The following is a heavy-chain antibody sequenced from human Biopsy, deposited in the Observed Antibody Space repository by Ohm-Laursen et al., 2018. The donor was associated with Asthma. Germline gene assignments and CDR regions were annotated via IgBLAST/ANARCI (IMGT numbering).Heavy chain of an antibody. CDR2: ISAYNGNT. CDR1: GYTFINYA. Sequence: ASVKVSCKASGYTFINYAIHWVRQAPGQGLEWMGWISAYNGNTNYAQNLQGRVTMTTDTSTSTAYMDLRSVRSDDTAVYYCARSVAGYFDYWGQGTLVTVSS. CDR3: ARSVAGYFDY. J-gene: IGHJ4*02. V-gene: IGHV1-18*01. D-gene: IGHD6-19*01.